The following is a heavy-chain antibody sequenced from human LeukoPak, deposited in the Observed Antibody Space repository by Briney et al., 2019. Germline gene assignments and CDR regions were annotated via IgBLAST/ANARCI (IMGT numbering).Heavy chain of an antibody. D-gene: IGHD3-16*01. CDR1: GFTFSASP. V-gene: IGHV3-23*01. CDR2: IYGNGREI. J-gene: IGHJ5*02. CDR3: ATYAQKWVPSDS. Sequence: GGSLRLSCAASGFTFSASPMIWVRQVSGKGLEWVSVIYGNGREIHYADSVKGRFTISRDNSKNTLFLQMNSLGAEDAAVYYCATYAQKWVPSDSWGQGTLVTVSS.